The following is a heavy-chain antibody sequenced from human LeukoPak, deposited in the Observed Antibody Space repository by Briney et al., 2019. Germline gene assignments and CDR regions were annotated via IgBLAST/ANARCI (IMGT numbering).Heavy chain of an antibody. CDR3: AELGITMIGGV. V-gene: IGHV3-30*02. CDR2: IRYDGINK. Sequence: GGSLRLSCAASGFTFSNYGMHWVRQAPGKGLEWVAFIRYDGINKYYADSVKGRFTISRDNSKNSLYLQMNSLRAEDTAVYYCAELGITMIGGVWGKGTTVTISS. D-gene: IGHD3-10*02. CDR1: GFTFSNYG. J-gene: IGHJ6*04.